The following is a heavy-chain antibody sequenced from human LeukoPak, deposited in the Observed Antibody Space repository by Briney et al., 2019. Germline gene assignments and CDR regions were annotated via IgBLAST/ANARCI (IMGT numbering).Heavy chain of an antibody. CDR2: IYTSGST. Sequence: SETPSLTCAVSGGSISIYYWSWIRQPAGKGLEWIGRIYTSGSTNYNPSLKSRVTMSVDTSKNQFSLKLSSVTAADTAVYYCARVGSSGWYYFDYWGQGTLVTVSS. CDR1: GGSISIYY. V-gene: IGHV4-4*07. D-gene: IGHD6-19*01. CDR3: ARVGSSGWYYFDY. J-gene: IGHJ4*02.